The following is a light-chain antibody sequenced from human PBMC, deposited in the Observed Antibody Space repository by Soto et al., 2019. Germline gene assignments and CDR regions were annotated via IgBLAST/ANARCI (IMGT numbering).Light chain of an antibody. CDR1: QSISSY. V-gene: IGKV1-39*01. CDR3: QQSYSTPWYT. Sequence: DIQMTQSPSSLSASVGDRVTITCRASQSISSYLNWYQQKPGKAPKLLIYAASSLQSGVPSRFSGSGSGTEFTLTISSLQPADFATYYCQQSYSTPWYTFGQGTKLEIK. J-gene: IGKJ2*01. CDR2: AAS.